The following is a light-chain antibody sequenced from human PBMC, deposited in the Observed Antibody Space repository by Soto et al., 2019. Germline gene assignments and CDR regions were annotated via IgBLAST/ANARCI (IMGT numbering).Light chain of an antibody. CDR2: GAS. CDR1: QFIISSY. J-gene: IGKJ3*01. Sequence: EIVLTQSPGTLSLSPGERATLSCRASQFIISSYLARLQQKPGQAPRLLIYGASSRATGIPDRFSGSGSGTDFTLTISRLEPEDFAVYYCQQYGSSPLTFGSGTKVDVK. CDR3: QQYGSSPLT. V-gene: IGKV3-20*01.